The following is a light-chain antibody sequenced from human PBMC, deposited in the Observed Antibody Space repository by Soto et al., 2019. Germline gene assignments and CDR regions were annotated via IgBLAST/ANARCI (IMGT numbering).Light chain of an antibody. J-gene: IGKJ1*01. V-gene: IGKV1-6*01. CDR3: LQDYAYPRT. Sequence: AIQMTQSPSSLSASVGDRVTITCRASQGIRNDLGWYQQKPGKAPKLLIYAASSLESGVPSRFSGSASGTDFILTISSLQPEDSAIYYCLQDYAYPRTFGQGTKVEVK. CDR2: AAS. CDR1: QGIRND.